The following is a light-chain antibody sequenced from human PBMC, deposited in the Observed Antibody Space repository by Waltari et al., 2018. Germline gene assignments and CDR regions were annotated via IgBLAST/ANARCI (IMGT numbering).Light chain of an antibody. CDR2: KAS. V-gene: IGKV1-5*03. CDR1: QSISTW. Sequence: TCRASQSISTWMAWYQQKPGRAPKLLLYKASSLESGVPSRFRGSGSGREVTLTISSLQLDDFATYYCQQYNSYSLTFCPETKVDIK. J-gene: IGKJ3*01. CDR3: QQYNSYSLT.